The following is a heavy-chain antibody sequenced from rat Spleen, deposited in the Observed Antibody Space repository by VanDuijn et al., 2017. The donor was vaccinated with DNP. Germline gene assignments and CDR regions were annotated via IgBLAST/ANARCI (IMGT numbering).Heavy chain of an antibody. CDR1: GFTFNNYW. V-gene: IGHV5-31*01. CDR3: SRNVLHLRVWDY. Sequence: EVQLVESGGDLVQPGRSLKLSCVASGFTFNNYWMTWIRQVPGKGLEWVATITSSGGSTYYLDSVKGRFTISRDNAKNTLYLQMNSLISEDKATYYCSRNVLHLRVWDYWGQGVMVTVSS. J-gene: IGHJ2*01. D-gene: IGHD1-4*01. CDR2: ITSSGGST.